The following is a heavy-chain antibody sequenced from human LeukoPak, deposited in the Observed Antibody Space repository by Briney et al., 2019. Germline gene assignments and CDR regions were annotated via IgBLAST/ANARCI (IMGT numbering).Heavy chain of an antibody. CDR3: ARDRDPITVVVPAAPFDY. D-gene: IGHD2-2*01. CDR2: INPNSGGT. V-gene: IGHV1-2*02. Sequence: ASVKVSCKASGYTFTGYYMHWVRQAPGQGLEWMGWINPNSGGTNYAQKFQGRVTMTRDTSISTAYMELGRLRSDDTAVYYCARDRDPITVVVPAAPFDYWGQGTLVTVSS. J-gene: IGHJ4*02. CDR1: GYTFTGYY.